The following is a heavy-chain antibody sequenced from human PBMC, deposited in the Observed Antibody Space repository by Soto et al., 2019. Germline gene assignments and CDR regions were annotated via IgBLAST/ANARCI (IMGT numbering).Heavy chain of an antibody. Sequence: SETLSLTCTVSGGSISSYYWSWIRQPPGKGLEWIGYIYYSGSTNYNPSLKSRVTISVDTSKNQFSLKLSSVTAADTAVYYCARQADREVWFDPWGQGTLVTVSS. J-gene: IGHJ5*02. CDR3: ARQADREVWFDP. V-gene: IGHV4-59*08. CDR2: IYYSGST. CDR1: GGSISSYY. D-gene: IGHD6-19*01.